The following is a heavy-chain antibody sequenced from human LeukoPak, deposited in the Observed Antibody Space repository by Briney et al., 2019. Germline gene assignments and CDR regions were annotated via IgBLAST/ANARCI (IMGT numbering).Heavy chain of an antibody. V-gene: IGHV4-31*03. CDR3: ARTYYDILTGSTLNYFDC. Sequence: TSETLSLTCTVSGGSISNRNYFWSWIRQHPGEGLEWIGYINYSGSTYYNPSLKSRVTISVDTSKNQFSLELNSVTAADTAVYHCARTYYDILTGSTLNYFDCWGQGTLVTVSS. CDR1: GGSISNRNYF. CDR2: INYSGST. J-gene: IGHJ4*02. D-gene: IGHD3-9*01.